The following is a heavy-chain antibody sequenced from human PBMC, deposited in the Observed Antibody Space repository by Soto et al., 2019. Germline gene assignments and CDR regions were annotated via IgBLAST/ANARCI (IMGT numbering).Heavy chain of an antibody. V-gene: IGHV4-34*01. J-gene: IGHJ6*02. Sequence: SETLSLTCAVYGGSFSDYYWSWIRQPPGNGLEWIGEINHSGSTNYNPSLKSRVTISVDTSKNQFSLKLSSVTAADTAVYYCARGRAGVEVAATLYCYYYGMDVWGQGTTVTVSS. CDR2: INHSGST. D-gene: IGHD6-19*01. CDR3: ARGRAGVEVAATLYCYYYGMDV. CDR1: GGSFSDYY.